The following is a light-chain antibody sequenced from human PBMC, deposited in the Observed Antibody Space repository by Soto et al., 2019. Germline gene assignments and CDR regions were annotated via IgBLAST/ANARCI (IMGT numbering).Light chain of an antibody. Sequence: DSQMTQSPSTLSASVGDRVTITCRASQSISSWLAWYQQKPGKAPKLLIYDASSVESGVPSRVSGSGSGTEFTLTISSRQPDDFATYYCQQYNSYSVTFGQGTKVEIK. V-gene: IGKV1-5*01. J-gene: IGKJ1*01. CDR1: QSISSW. CDR3: QQYNSYSVT. CDR2: DAS.